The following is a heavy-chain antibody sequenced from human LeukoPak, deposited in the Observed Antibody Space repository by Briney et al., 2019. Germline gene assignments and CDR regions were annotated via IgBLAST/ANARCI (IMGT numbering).Heavy chain of an antibody. CDR1: GFTFSRYW. Sequence: GGSLRLSCVDSGFTFSRYWMHWVRQAPGKGLVWVSHITTDGSSTSYADAVRGRFTISSDNAKNTLYLQMNSIRAENTAVYYCARGAIAGXNFDYWGQGALVTVSS. CDR3: ARGAIAGXNFDY. CDR2: ITTDGSST. J-gene: IGHJ4*02. V-gene: IGHV3-74*01. D-gene: IGHD1-26*01.